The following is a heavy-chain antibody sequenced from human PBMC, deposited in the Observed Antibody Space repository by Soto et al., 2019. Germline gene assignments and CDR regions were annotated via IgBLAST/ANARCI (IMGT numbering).Heavy chain of an antibody. CDR1: GYTFTGHY. D-gene: IGHD6-19*01. V-gene: IGHV1-2*04. CDR2: IGPESGAT. Sequence: GGSVKVSCKASGYTFTGHYIHWVRQAPEQGPEWMGEIGPESGATRYAQKFQGWVTMTRDTSISTAYMELSRLRSDDTAVYYCARDHRYSSSWGGYGYYYYGMDVWGQGTTVTVSS. J-gene: IGHJ6*02. CDR3: ARDHRYSSSWGGYGYYYYGMDV.